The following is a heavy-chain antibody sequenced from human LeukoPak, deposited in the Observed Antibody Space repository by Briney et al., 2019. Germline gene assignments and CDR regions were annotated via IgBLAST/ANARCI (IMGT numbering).Heavy chain of an antibody. D-gene: IGHD6-13*01. V-gene: IGHV4-39*01. J-gene: IGHJ4*02. Sequence: KPSETLSLTCTVSGGSISSSTYYWGWIRQPPGKGLEWIGSIYYSGSTFYNPSLKSRFTISVDTSKDQFSLKLSSVTAADTAVYYCARVDSSSWYGGNYFDYWGQGTLVTVSS. CDR1: GGSISSSTYY. CDR2: IYYSGST. CDR3: ARVDSSSWYGGNYFDY.